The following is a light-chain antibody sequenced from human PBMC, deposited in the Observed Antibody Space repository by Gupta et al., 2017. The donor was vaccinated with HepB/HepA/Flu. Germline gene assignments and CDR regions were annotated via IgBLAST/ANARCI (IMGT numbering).Light chain of an antibody. CDR2: WAS. V-gene: IGKV4-1*01. Sequence: DIVMTKSPDSLAVSLGERATINCKSSQSVLYSSNNKNYLAWYQQKPGQPPKLLIYWASTRESGVPDRFSGSGSGTDFTLTISSLQAEDVAVYYCQQYYSTPCSFGQGTKLEIK. J-gene: IGKJ2*04. CDR1: QSVLYSSNNKNY. CDR3: QQYYSTPCS.